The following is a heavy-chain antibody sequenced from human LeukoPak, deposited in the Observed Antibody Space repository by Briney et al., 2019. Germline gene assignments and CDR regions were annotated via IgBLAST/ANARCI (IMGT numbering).Heavy chain of an antibody. V-gene: IGHV4-31*03. J-gene: IGHJ5*02. CDR2: IYYSGST. Sequence: SETLSLTCTVSGGSISSGGYYWSWIRQHPGKGLEWIGYIYYSGSTYYNPSLKSRVTISVDTSKNQFSLKLSSVTAADTAVYYCARGRGNYYYGSGSYYKVVWFDPWGQGTLVTVSS. CDR3: ARGRGNYYYGSGSYYKVVWFDP. CDR1: GGSISSGGYY. D-gene: IGHD3-10*01.